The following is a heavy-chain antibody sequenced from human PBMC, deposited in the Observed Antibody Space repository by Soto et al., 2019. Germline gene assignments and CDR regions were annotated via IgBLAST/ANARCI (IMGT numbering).Heavy chain of an antibody. V-gene: IGHV1-18*01. D-gene: IGHD3-3*01. J-gene: IGHJ5*02. CDR2: MSAYDGNT. CDR1: GYTFTSYD. CDR3: ARDPHEFWTSYWFDP. Sequence: GASVKFSCKASGYTFTSYDINWVRQATGQGLELVGWMSAYDGNTGYAEKFQGRVTMTTDTSTSTAYMELRSLRSDDTAIYYCARDPHEFWTSYWFDPWGQGTPVTVSS.